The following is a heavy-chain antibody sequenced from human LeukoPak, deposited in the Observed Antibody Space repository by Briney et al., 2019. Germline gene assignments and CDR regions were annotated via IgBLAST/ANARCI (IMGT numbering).Heavy chain of an antibody. V-gene: IGHV1-69*13. J-gene: IGHJ4*02. CDR1: GGTFSSYA. Sequence: ASVKVSCRATGGTFSSYAISWVRQAPGQGLEWMGGIIPIFGTANYAQKFQGRVTITADESTSTAYMELSSLRSEDTAVYYCARGNYDFWSINNFDYWGQGTLVTVSS. CDR3: ARGNYDFWSINNFDY. D-gene: IGHD3-3*01. CDR2: IIPIFGTA.